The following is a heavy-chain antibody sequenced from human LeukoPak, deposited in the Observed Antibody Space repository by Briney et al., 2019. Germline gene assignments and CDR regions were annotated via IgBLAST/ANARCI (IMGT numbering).Heavy chain of an antibody. CDR1: GDTFTSYY. CDR2: INPSGGST. J-gene: IGHJ4*02. CDR3: ARMDYGSGGSSVY. Sequence: ASVKVSCKASGDTFTSYYMHWVRQAPGQGLEWMGIINPSGGSTSYAQKYQGRVTMTRDMSTSTVYMELSSLRSEDTAVYYCARMDYGSGGSSVYWGQGTLVTVSS. D-gene: IGHD3-10*01. V-gene: IGHV1-46*01.